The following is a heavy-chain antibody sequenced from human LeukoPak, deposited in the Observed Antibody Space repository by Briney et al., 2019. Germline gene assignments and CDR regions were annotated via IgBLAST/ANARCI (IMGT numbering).Heavy chain of an antibody. CDR1: GFTFSTFA. CDR2: IRDTAGTT. D-gene: IGHD3-3*01. V-gene: IGHV3-23*01. J-gene: IGHJ4*02. Sequence: GASLRLSCAASGFTFSTFAMNWVSQAAGKGLEWVSTIRDTAGTTFYANSGRGRFTISRDNSKNTLYLQMNSLRAEDTAVYYCAKGEFWSAYYNWGQGTLVTVSS. CDR3: AKGEFWSAYYN.